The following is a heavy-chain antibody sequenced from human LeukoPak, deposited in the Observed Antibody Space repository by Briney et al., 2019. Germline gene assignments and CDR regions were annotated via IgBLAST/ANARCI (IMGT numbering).Heavy chain of an antibody. V-gene: IGHV1-69*13. J-gene: IGHJ6*02. Sequence: ASVKVSCKASGGTFSSYAISWVRQAPGQGLEWMGGIIPIFGTANYAQKFRGRVTITADESTSTAYMELSSLRSEDTAVYYCARGFGSGATSHYYYGMDVWGQGTTVTVSS. CDR1: GGTFSSYA. D-gene: IGHD2-15*01. CDR3: ARGFGSGATSHYYYGMDV. CDR2: IIPIFGTA.